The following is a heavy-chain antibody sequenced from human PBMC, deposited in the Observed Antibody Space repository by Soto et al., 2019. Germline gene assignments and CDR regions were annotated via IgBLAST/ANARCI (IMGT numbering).Heavy chain of an antibody. CDR3: ANPPGQVRRVISPVDY. J-gene: IGHJ4*02. Sequence: PGGSLRLSCAASGFTFSSYAMSWVRQAPGKGLEWVSAISGSGGSTYYADSVKGRFTISRDNSKNTLYLQMNSLRAEDTAVYYCANPPGQVRRVISPVDYWGQGTLVTVSS. D-gene: IGHD3-10*01. CDR2: ISGSGGST. CDR1: GFTFSSYA. V-gene: IGHV3-23*01.